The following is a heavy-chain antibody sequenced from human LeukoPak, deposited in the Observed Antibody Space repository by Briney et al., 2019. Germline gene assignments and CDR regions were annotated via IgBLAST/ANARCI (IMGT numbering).Heavy chain of an antibody. V-gene: IGHV4-59*01. CDR2: IYYSGST. J-gene: IGHJ4*02. D-gene: IGHD5-24*01. CDR3: ARVEMATIGTFDY. CDR1: GGSISSYY. Sequence: NPSETLSLTCTVSGGSISSYYWSWIRQPPGKGLEWIGYIYYSGSTNYNPSLKSRVTISVDTSKNQFSLKLSSVTAADTAVYYCARVEMATIGTFDYWGQGTLVTVSS.